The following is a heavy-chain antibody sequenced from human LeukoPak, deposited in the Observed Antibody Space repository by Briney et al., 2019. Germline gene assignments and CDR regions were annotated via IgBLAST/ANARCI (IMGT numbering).Heavy chain of an antibody. V-gene: IGHV3-23*01. J-gene: IGHJ4*02. CDR2: TSGSGGNT. CDR3: AKDEYCSSTSCYPTGY. CDR1: GFTLRSYD. Sequence: GGSLRLSCAASGFTLRSYDMSWVRQAPGKGLEWVAATSGSGGNTYYADSVKGRFTISRDNSKNTLYLQMNSLRAEDTAVYYCAKDEYCSSTSCYPTGYWGQGTLVTVSS. D-gene: IGHD2-2*01.